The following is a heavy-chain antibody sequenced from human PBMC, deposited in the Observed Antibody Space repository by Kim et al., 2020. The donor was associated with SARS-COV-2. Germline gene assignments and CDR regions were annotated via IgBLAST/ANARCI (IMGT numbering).Heavy chain of an antibody. V-gene: IGHV3-11*06. Sequence: DGDCGTGRLTISRDNAKNSLYLQMNRLSAEDTAVYYCARGPHLISYVDYWGQGTLVTVSS. D-gene: IGHD2-8*01. CDR3: ARGPHLISYVDY. J-gene: IGHJ4*02.